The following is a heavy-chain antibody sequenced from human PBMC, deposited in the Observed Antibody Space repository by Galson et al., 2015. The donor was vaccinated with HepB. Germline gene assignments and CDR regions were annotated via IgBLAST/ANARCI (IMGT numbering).Heavy chain of an antibody. CDR3: ARGAVGFGPHDAFDI. J-gene: IGHJ3*02. Sequence: SLRLSCAASGFTFSSYWMHWVRQAPGKGLVWVSRINSDGSSTSYADSVKGRFTISRDNAKSTLYLQMNSLGAEDTAVYYCARGAVGFGPHDAFDIWGQGTMVTVSS. CDR2: INSDGSST. D-gene: IGHD3-10*01. CDR1: GFTFSSYW. V-gene: IGHV3-74*01.